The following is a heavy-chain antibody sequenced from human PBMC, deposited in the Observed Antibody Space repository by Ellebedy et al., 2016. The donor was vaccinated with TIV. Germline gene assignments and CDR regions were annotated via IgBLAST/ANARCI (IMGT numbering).Heavy chain of an antibody. CDR1: AFPPRSSV. D-gene: IGHD4-17*01. CDR3: AKIGVMTGDYSVTFDV. CDR2: VVRDDVT. Sequence: PGGSLRLSCAASAFPPRSSVISWVRHAPGTGLEWVSAVVRDDVTYYADSVKGRFAISRDDAQNTLYLQLNRLRAEDTALYYCAKIGVMTGDYSVTFDVWGQGTMVIVSS. J-gene: IGHJ3*01. V-gene: IGHV3-23*01.